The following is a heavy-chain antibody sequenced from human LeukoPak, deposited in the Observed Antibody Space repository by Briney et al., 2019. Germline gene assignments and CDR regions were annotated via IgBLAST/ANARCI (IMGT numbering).Heavy chain of an antibody. V-gene: IGHV4-59*11. J-gene: IGHJ6*03. D-gene: IGHD6-6*01. Sequence: SETLSLTCTVSGGSISSHYWSWIRQPPGKGLEWIGCIYYSGSTNYNPSLKSRVTISVDTSKNQFSLKLSSVTAADTAVYYCARTIAARLPNYYYYYYMDVWGKGTTVTVSS. CDR3: ARTIAARLPNYYYYYYMDV. CDR1: GGSISSHY. CDR2: IYYSGST.